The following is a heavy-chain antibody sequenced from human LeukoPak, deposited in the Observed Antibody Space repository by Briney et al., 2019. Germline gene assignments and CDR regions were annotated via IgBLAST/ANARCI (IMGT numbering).Heavy chain of an antibody. CDR3: AIERQQPDE. J-gene: IGHJ4*02. D-gene: IGHD5-18*01. CDR1: GYSFTSFD. Sequence: ASVKVSRKASGYSFTSFDINWVRQATGQGLEWMGSMNPNSGNTGYAQKFQGRATMTRNTSMSTAYMELSSLRSEDTAVYYCAIERQQPDEWGQGTLVTVSS. CDR2: MNPNSGNT. V-gene: IGHV1-8*01.